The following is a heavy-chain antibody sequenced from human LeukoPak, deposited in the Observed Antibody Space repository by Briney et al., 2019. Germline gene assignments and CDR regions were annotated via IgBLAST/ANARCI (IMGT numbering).Heavy chain of an antibody. V-gene: IGHV3-74*01. CDR1: GITVSKYW. J-gene: IGHJ6*02. CDR3: TRDANHYGGMDV. CDR2: IHGDGSTT. Sequence: GGSLRLSCAVSGITVSKYWMHWVRQVPGKGLVWVSRIHGDGSTTDYADSVKGRFTITRDSAKNTLYLEMNSLRVEDTAVYYCTRDANHYGGMDVWGQGTTVTVSS.